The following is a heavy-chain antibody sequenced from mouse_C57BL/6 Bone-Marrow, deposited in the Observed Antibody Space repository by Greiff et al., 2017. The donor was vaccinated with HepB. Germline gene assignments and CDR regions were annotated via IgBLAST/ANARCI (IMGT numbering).Heavy chain of an antibody. CDR3: ARGYRAWFAY. CDR2: ISYSGST. V-gene: IGHV3-8*01. D-gene: IGHD1-2*01. CDR1: GYSIPSDY. Sequence: ESGPGLAKPSQTLSLTCSVTGYSIPSDYWNWIRKFPGNKLEYMGYISYSGSTYYNPSLKSRISITRDTSKNQYYLQLNSVTTEDTATYYCARGYRAWFAYWGQGTLVTVSA. J-gene: IGHJ3*01.